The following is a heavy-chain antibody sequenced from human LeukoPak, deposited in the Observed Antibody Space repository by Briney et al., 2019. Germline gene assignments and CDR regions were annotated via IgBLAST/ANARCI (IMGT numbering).Heavy chain of an antibody. Sequence: PGGSLRLSCAASGFTFSSYAMTWVRQAPGKGLEWVSAIRGSDDSTYYADSVKGRFTISRDNSKNTLYLQMNSLRVEDTAVYYCATEKPNYGQLWGQGTLVTVSS. V-gene: IGHV3-23*01. CDR1: GFTFSSYA. D-gene: IGHD3-10*01. CDR2: IRGSDDST. CDR3: ATEKPNYGQL. J-gene: IGHJ4*02.